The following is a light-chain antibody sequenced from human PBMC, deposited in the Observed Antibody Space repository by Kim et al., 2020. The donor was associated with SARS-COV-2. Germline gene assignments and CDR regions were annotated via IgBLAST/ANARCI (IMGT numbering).Light chain of an antibody. CDR1: QSFSSNY. V-gene: IGKV3-20*01. J-gene: IGKJ1*01. Sequence: EVVLTQSPAPLSLSPGERATLSCRASQSFSSNYLAWYQQRPGQAPRLLIYGASNRATGIPDRFSGSGSGTDFSLTISRLEPEDFAVYFCQQFHILPWTFGRGTKVDIK. CDR3: QQFHILPWT. CDR2: GAS.